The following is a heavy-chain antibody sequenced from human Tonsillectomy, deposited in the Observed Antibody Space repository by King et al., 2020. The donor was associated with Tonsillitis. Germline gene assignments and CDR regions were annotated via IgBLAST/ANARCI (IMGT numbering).Heavy chain of an antibody. D-gene: IGHD2-21*02. J-gene: IGHJ4*02. CDR2: ISTYNGTT. CDR1: GYTFTDYG. Sequence: QLVQSGAEVKKPGASVKVSCKASGYTFTDYGVSWVRQAPGQGLEWMGWISTYNGTTNYAQKLQGRVTMTTDTSTSTAYMELRSLRSDDTAVYYCGRIYCGGDCYSGPWDYWGQGTLVTVSS. V-gene: IGHV1-18*01. CDR3: GRIYCGGDCYSGPWDY.